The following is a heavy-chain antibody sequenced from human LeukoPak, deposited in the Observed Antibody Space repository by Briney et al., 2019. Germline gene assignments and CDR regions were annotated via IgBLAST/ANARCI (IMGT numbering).Heavy chain of an antibody. Sequence: AGGSLRLSCTASGFTFGDYAMSWFRQAPGKGLEWVANIKQDGSEKYYVDSVKGRFTISRDNARNSLYLQMNSLRAEDTAVYYCARGVTTFDYWGQGTLVTVSS. J-gene: IGHJ4*02. CDR1: GFTFGDYA. CDR2: IKQDGSEK. V-gene: IGHV3-7*01. CDR3: ARGVTTFDY. D-gene: IGHD4-17*01.